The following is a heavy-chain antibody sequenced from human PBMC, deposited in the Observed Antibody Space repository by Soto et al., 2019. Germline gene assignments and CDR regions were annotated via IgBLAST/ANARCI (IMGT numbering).Heavy chain of an antibody. J-gene: IGHJ6*02. CDR1: GYTFTNYC. V-gene: IGHV5-51*01. CDR2: IYPGDSDT. CDR3: AASIFYYGMDV. Sequence: PGESLKISCKGSGYTFTNYCIGLVRQMPGKGPEWMGIIYPGDSDTKYNPSFQGQVTISADKSITTTYLRWTSLKASDTAIYYCAASIFYYGMDVWGQGTTVTVSS.